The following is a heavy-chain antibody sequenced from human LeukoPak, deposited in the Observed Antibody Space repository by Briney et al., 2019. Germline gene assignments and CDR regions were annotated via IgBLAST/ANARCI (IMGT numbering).Heavy chain of an antibody. CDR3: ARMSSGTFDY. Sequence: PSETLSLTCTVSGGSISSSSYYWGWIRQPPGKGLEWIGSIYYSGSTYYNPSLKCRVTISVDTSKNQFSLKLSSVTAADTAVYYCARMSSGTFDYWGQGTLVTVSS. CDR2: IYYSGST. J-gene: IGHJ4*02. CDR1: GGSISSSSYY. V-gene: IGHV4-39*07. D-gene: IGHD3-10*01.